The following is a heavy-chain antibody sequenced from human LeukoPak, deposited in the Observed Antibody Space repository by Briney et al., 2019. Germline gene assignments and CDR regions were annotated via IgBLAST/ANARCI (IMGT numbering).Heavy chain of an antibody. CDR1: GFTFSSYA. J-gene: IGHJ4*02. CDR2: ISYDGSNK. CDR3: ARVGPTNDFDY. Sequence: GGSLRLSCAASGFTFSSYAMHWVRQAPGMGLEWVAVISYDGSNKYYADSVKGRFTISRDNSKNTLYLQMNSLRAEDTAVYYCARVGPTNDFDYWGQGTLVTVCS. D-gene: IGHD2-8*01. V-gene: IGHV3-30-3*01.